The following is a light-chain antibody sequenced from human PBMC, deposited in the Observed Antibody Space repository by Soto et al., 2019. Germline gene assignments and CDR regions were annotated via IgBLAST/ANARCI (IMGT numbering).Light chain of an antibody. V-gene: IGKV3D-7*01. CDR1: QSVSASY. CDR2: GAS. J-gene: IGKJ1*01. Sequence: EIMMTHSPDTLSVSPVEMATLCFRAIQSVSASYLAWYQHKPGQAPRLLIYGASTRATSIPARFSGSGSGTDFTLTISSLQPEDFAVYYCQQDYNLPPWTFGQGTKVDIK. CDR3: QQDYNLPPWT.